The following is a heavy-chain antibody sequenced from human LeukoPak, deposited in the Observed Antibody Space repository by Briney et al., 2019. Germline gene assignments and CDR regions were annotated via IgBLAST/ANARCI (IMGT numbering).Heavy chain of an antibody. D-gene: IGHD6-6*01. J-gene: IGHJ4*02. Sequence: PSETLSLTCTVSGGSISNYYWCWIRQPPGKGLEWIGYIYYSGSTNSNPSLKSRVTISLDTSKNQFSLKLSSVTAADTAVYYCARAGQFISARPITFDYWGPGTLVTVSS. CDR2: IYYSGST. CDR1: GGSISNYY. V-gene: IGHV4-59*01. CDR3: ARAGQFISARPITFDY.